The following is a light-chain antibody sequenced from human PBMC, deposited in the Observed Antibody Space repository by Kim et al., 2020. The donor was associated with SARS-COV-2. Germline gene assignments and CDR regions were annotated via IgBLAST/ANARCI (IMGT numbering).Light chain of an antibody. CDR3: ATWDSSLSAGV. CDR1: RFNIGNNY. V-gene: IGLV1-51*01. Sequence: GQKGTISCSGSRFNIGNNYVPWYHQLPGTAPKLLIYDNNKRPSGIPDRFSGSKSGTSATLGITGLQTGDEADYYCATWDSSLSAGVFGGGTQLTVL. CDR2: DNN. J-gene: IGLJ3*02.